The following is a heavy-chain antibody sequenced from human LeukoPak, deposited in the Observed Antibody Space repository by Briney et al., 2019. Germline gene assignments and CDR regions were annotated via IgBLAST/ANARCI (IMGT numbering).Heavy chain of an antibody. CDR3: ARALQRYSSSLNYYGMDV. D-gene: IGHD6-13*01. CDR2: IYYSGST. V-gene: IGHV4-30-4*01. CDR1: GGSISSGDYY. J-gene: IGHJ6*02. Sequence: PSETLSLTCTVSGGSISSGDYYWSWIRQPPGKGLEWIGYIYYSGSTYYNPSLKSRVTISVDTSKNQFSLKLSSVTAADTAVYYCARALQRYSSSLNYYGMDVWGQGTTVTVSS.